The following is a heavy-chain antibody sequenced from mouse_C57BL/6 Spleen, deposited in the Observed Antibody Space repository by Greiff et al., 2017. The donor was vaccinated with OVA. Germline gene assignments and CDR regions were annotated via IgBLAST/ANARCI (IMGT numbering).Heavy chain of an antibody. Sequence: EVKLMESGGDLVKPGGSLKLSCAASGFTFSSYGMSWVRPTPDKRLEWVATISSGGSYTYYPDSVKGRFTISRDNAKNTLYLQMSSLKSEDTAMYYCARQGDGYYEDFDVWGTGTTVTVSS. V-gene: IGHV5-6*01. CDR2: ISSGGSYT. CDR3: ARQGDGYYEDFDV. D-gene: IGHD2-3*01. J-gene: IGHJ1*03. CDR1: GFTFSSYG.